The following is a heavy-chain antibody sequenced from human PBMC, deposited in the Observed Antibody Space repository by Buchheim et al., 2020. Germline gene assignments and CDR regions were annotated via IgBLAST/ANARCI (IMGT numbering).Heavy chain of an antibody. CDR3: TAGERGIYYYGLDV. Sequence: EVQLLESGGGLVQPGGSLRLSCAASGFPFSNYAMTWVRQAPGKGLEWVSSISDSGNIPYYADSVKGRFTISRDNSKNTLDLQMNSLRAEDTAVYYCTAGERGIYYYGLDVWGQGTT. D-gene: IGHD3-16*01. J-gene: IGHJ6*02. CDR1: GFPFSNYA. V-gene: IGHV3-23*01. CDR2: ISDSGNIP.